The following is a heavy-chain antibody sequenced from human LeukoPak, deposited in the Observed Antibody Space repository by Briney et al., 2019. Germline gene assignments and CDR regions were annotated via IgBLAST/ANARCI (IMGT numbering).Heavy chain of an antibody. CDR1: GFTFSSYW. V-gene: IGHV3-7*01. CDR3: ATAGSSGWYLPGY. Sequence: PGGSLRLSCAASGFTFSSYWMSWVRQAPGKGLEWVANIKQDGSEKYYVDSVKGRFTISRDNAKNSLYLQMNSLRAEDTAVYYCATAGSSGWYLPGYRGQGTLVTVSS. D-gene: IGHD6-19*01. J-gene: IGHJ4*02. CDR2: IKQDGSEK.